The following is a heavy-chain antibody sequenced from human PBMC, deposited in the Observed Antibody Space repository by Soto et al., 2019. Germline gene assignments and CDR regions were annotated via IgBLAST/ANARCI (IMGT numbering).Heavy chain of an antibody. CDR1: GGSFSGYY. D-gene: IGHD2-8*02. CDR3: ARDKITGLFDY. J-gene: IGHJ4*02. Sequence: QVQLQQWGAGLLKPSETLSLICAVYGGSFSGYYWTWIRQPPGRGLEVIGKINDSGSNNYNPSLKSRVTISVDTSTTQFSLKLTSVTAADTAVYYCARDKITGLFDYWGQGTLVTVSS. V-gene: IGHV4-34*01. CDR2: INDSGSN.